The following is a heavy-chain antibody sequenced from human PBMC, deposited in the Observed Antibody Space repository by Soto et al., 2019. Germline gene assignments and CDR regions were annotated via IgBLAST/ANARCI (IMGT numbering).Heavy chain of an antibody. CDR2: IDPNSGDT. Sequence: ASVKVSCKASGYTFSDYYIHWVRQAPGQGLEWMGCIDPNSGDTTYAQKFQGRVTLTRDTSISTAYMDLRSLRPDDTAVYYCVRDLDGSGSYYTDYWGQGTLVTVSS. D-gene: IGHD3-10*01. CDR1: GYTFSDYY. V-gene: IGHV1-2*02. J-gene: IGHJ4*02. CDR3: VRDLDGSGSYYTDY.